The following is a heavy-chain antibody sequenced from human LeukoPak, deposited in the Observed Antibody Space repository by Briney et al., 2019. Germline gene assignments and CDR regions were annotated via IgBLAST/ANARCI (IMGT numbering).Heavy chain of an antibody. CDR2: ISGSGGST. J-gene: IGHJ4*02. CDR3: AKVDGSGSYQDY. D-gene: IGHD3-10*01. Sequence: PGGSLRLSCAASGFTFSSYAMSWVRQAPGKGLEWVSAISGSGGSTYYADSVKGRFAISRDNSKNTLYLQMNSLRAEDTAVYYCAKVDGSGSYQDYWGQGTLVTVSS. V-gene: IGHV3-23*01. CDR1: GFTFSSYA.